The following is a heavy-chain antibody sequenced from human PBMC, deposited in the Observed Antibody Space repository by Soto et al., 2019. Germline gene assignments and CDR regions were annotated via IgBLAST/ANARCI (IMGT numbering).Heavy chain of an antibody. CDR1: GFTFSSYA. J-gene: IGHJ4*02. CDR2: ISGSGGST. D-gene: IGHD3-10*01. Sequence: PGGSMRLACTASGFTFSSYAMSWVRQAPGKGLEWVSAISGSGGSTYYADSVKGRFTISRDNSKNTLYLQMNSLRAEDTAVYYCASLDALLWFGELPFDYWGQGTLVTVSS. CDR3: ASLDALLWFGELPFDY. V-gene: IGHV3-23*01.